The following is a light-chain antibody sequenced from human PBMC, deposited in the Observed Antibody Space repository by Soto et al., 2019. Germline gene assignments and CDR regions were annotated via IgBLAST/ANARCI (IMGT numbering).Light chain of an antibody. J-gene: IGKJ2*01. V-gene: IGKV1-5*01. Sequence: DIQMTQSPSPLSASIGDRVTITCRASQSIDNSLAWYQQKPGKAPHLLIYDASRLETGVSLRFSGSGSGTEFTLTISGLQADDFATYFCQHYNGYPYTFGRGTKLEIK. CDR1: QSIDNS. CDR3: QHYNGYPYT. CDR2: DAS.